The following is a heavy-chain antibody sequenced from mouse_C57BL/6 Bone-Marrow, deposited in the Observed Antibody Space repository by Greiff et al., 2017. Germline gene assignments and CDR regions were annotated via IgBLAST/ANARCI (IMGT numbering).Heavy chain of an antibody. J-gene: IGHJ4*01. Sequence: QVQLQQSGAELVRPGSSVKLSCTASGFTFTSYWMDWVQQTPGQGLEWIGNIYPSDSENHYNQKFKDKATLTVDKSSSTAYMQLSSLTSEDSAVYYCARKLSNYEREMDYWGQGTSVTVSS. V-gene: IGHV1-61*01. D-gene: IGHD2-5*01. CDR2: IYPSDSEN. CDR3: ARKLSNYEREMDY. CDR1: GFTFTSYW.